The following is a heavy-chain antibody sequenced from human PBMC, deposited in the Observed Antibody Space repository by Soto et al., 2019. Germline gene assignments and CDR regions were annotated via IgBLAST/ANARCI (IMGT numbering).Heavy chain of an antibody. V-gene: IGHV1-69*01. Sequence: QVQLVQSGAEVKKPGSSVKVSCKASGGTFSSYAISWVRQAHGQGLEWMGGIIPIFGTANYAQKFQGRVTITGYDSTSTAYMALSSLISEDTSGYYCARSSSITMVLGGYRPADYYGMDVWGQRTTVTVS. J-gene: IGHJ6*02. D-gene: IGHD3-10*01. CDR1: GGTFSSYA. CDR3: ARSSSITMVLGGYRPADYYGMDV. CDR2: IIPIFGTA.